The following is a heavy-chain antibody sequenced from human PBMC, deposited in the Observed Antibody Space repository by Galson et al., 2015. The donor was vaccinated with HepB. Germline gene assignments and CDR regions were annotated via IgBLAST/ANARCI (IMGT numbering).Heavy chain of an antibody. CDR1: GFTFSAYA. V-gene: IGHV3-33*01. Sequence: SLRLSCAASGFTFSAYAMHWVRQAPGKGLEWVAVIWYDGSDKYYADSVEGRFTISRDKSKNTLYLQMNSLRAEDTAVYYCARLGGIHSNNYYYGMGVWGQGTTVTVSS. J-gene: IGHJ6*02. D-gene: IGHD5-18*01. CDR2: IWYDGSDK. CDR3: ARLGGIHSNNYYYGMGV.